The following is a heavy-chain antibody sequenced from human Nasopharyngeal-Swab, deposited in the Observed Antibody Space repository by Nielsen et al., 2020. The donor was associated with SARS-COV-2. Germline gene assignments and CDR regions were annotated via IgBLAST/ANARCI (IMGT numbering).Heavy chain of an antibody. J-gene: IGHJ4*02. CDR1: GFTFSSYW. Sequence: GESLKISCAASGFTFSSYWMNWIRQAPGKGLEWVSYISSSGSTIYYADSVKGRFTISRDNAKNSLYLQMNSLRAEDTAVYYCARGGNIRGWYSSSPFDYWGQGTLVTVSS. CDR3: ARGGNIRGWYSSSPFDY. CDR2: ISSSGSTI. V-gene: IGHV3-48*04. D-gene: IGHD6-13*01.